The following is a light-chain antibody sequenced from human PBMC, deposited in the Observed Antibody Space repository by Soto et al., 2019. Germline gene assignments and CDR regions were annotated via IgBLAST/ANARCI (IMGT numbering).Light chain of an antibody. CDR3: QQYESSRT. CDR2: GAS. Sequence: EIVLTQSPGTLSLTPGERATLSCRASQSVSSTFLAWYQQKPGQAPKVLIYGASTRATGIPDRFSGSGSGTDFTLTISRLVPEDFAMYYCQQYESSRTFGQGTKVEMK. V-gene: IGKV3-20*01. J-gene: IGKJ1*01. CDR1: QSVSSTF.